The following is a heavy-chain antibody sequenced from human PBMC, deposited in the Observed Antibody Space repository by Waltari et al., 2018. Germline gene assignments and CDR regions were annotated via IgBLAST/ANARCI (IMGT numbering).Heavy chain of an antibody. J-gene: IGHJ3*02. V-gene: IGHV1-69*01. Sequence: QVQLVQSGAEVKKPGASVKVSCKASGYTFTSYDINWVRQATGQGLEWMGWIIPIFGTANYAQKFQGRVTITTDESTSTAYMELSSLRSEDTAVYYCARARRDGTDGAFDIWGQGTMVTVSS. CDR2: IIPIFGTA. CDR1: GYTFTSYD. CDR3: ARARRDGTDGAFDI.